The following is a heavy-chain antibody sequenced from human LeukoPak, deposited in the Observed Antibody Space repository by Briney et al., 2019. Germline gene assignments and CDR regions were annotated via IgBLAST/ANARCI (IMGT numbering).Heavy chain of an antibody. CDR1: GYTFTSYD. V-gene: IGHV1-8*01. CDR3: HFGGIGYCSSTSCYTEDY. D-gene: IGHD2-2*02. J-gene: IGHJ4*02. CDR2: MNPNSGNT. Sequence: GASVKVSCKASGYTFTSYDINWVRQATGQGLEWMGWMNPNSGNTGYAQKFQGRVTMTRNTSISTAYMELSSLRSEDTAVYYCHFGGIGYCSSTSCYTEDYWGQGTLVTVSS.